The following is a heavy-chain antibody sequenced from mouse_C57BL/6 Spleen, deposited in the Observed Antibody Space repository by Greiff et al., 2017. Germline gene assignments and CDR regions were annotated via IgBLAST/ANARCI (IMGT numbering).Heavy chain of an antibody. CDR3: ARWDYDFWYFDV. CDR2: ISNGGGST. Sequence: EVKLMESGGGLVQPGGSLKLSCAASGFTFSDYYMYWVRQTPEKRLEWVAYISNGGGSTYYPDTVKGRFTISRDNAKNTLYLQMSRLKSEDTAMYYCARWDYDFWYFDVWGTGTTVTVSS. J-gene: IGHJ1*03. D-gene: IGHD2-4*01. CDR1: GFTFSDYY. V-gene: IGHV5-12*01.